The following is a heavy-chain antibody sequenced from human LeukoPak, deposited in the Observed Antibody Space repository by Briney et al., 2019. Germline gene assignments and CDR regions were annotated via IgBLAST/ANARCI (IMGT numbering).Heavy chain of an antibody. V-gene: IGHV3-30-3*01. J-gene: IGHJ4*02. D-gene: IGHD3-3*01. CDR3: AREGVVINNNFDY. CDR1: GFTFSSHA. CDR2: ISYDGNIK. Sequence: GGSLRLSCAVSGFTFSSHAMHWVRQAPGKGLEWVAVISYDGNIKYYAHSVKGRFTISRDNPKNTLYLQMNSLRIEDTAVYYCAREGVVINNNFDYWGQGTLVTVSS.